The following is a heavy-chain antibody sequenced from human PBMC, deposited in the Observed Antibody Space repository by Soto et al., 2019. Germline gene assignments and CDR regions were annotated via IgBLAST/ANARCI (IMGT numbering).Heavy chain of an antibody. V-gene: IGHV5-10-1*01. J-gene: IGHJ6*02. D-gene: IGHD6-19*01. CDR1: GYSFTSYW. CDR2: IDPSDSYT. Sequence: PGESLKSSCKGSGYSFTSYWISWVRQMHGKGLEWMGRIDPSDSYTNYSPSFQGHVTISADKSISTAYLQWSSLKASDTAMYYCARFDVQWLVPMDVWGQGTTVTVSS. CDR3: ARFDVQWLVPMDV.